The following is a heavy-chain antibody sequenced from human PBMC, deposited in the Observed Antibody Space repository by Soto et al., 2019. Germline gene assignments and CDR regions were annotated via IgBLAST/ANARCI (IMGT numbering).Heavy chain of an antibody. CDR2: ISYDGSNK. CDR3: AKFSSSGHPMDV. D-gene: IGHD3-10*01. Sequence: ESGGGVVQPGRSLRLSCAASGFTFSSYGMHWVRQAPGKGLEWVAVISYDGSNKYYADSVKGRFTISRDNSKNTLYLQMNSLRAEDTAVYYCAKFSSSGHPMDVWGQGTTVTVSS. J-gene: IGHJ6*02. V-gene: IGHV3-30*18. CDR1: GFTFSSYG.